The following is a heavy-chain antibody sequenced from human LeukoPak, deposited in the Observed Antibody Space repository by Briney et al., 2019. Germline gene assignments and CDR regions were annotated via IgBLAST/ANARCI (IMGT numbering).Heavy chain of an antibody. D-gene: IGHD2-15*01. J-gene: IGHJ6*02. CDR3: ARDHCSGGSCYHYYYYYGMDV. CDR1: GYTFTGYY. V-gene: IGHV1-2*02. Sequence: ASVKVSCKASGYTFTGYYMHWVRQAPGQGLEWMGWINPNSGGTNYAQKFQGRVTMTRDTSISTAYMELSRLRSDDTAVYYCARDHCSGGSCYHYYYYYGMDVWGQGTTVTVSS. CDR2: INPNSGGT.